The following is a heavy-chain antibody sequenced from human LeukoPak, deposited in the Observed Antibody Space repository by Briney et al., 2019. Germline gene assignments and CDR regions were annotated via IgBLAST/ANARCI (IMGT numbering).Heavy chain of an antibody. CDR2: IRSKANSYAT. CDR3: TSSSGGGMRD. V-gene: IGHV3-73*01. J-gene: IGHJ4*02. Sequence: PGGSLRLSCAASGFTFSGSAMHWVRQASGKGLEWVGRIRSKANSYATAYTASVKGRFTISRDDSKNTAFLQMNSLKAEDTAVYFCTSSSGGGMRDWGQGTLVTVSS. CDR1: GFTFSGSA. D-gene: IGHD3-16*01.